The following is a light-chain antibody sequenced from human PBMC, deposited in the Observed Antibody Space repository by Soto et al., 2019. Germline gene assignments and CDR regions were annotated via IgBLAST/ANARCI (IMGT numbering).Light chain of an antibody. CDR2: KAS. J-gene: IGKJ1*01. CDR1: QTISSW. Sequence: DIQMTQSPSTLSGSVGDRVTITCRASQTISSWLAWYQQKPGKAPKLLIYKASTLQSGVPPRFSGSGSGTDFTLAISSLQPEDSATYYCLQDINYPWTFGQGTKVDIK. V-gene: IGKV1-5*03. CDR3: LQDINYPWT.